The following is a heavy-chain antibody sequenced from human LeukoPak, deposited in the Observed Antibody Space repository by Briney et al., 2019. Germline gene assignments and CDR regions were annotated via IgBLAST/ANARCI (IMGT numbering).Heavy chain of an antibody. CDR2: IYYSGST. CDR1: GGSISSHY. V-gene: IGHV4-59*11. J-gene: IGHJ3*02. CDR3: ARANYDILTGFHDAFDI. Sequence: SETLSLTCTVSGGSISSHYWSWIRQPPGKGLEWIGYIYYSGSTNYNPSLKSRVTISVDTSKNQFSLKLGSVTAADTAVYYCARANYDILTGFHDAFDIWGQGTMVTVSS. D-gene: IGHD3-9*01.